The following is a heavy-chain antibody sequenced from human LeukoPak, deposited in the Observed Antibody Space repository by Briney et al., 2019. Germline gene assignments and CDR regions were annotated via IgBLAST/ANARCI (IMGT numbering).Heavy chain of an antibody. CDR3: ARRKSKGPHQQWLVRGYYYMDV. Sequence: PSETLSLTCAVYGGSFSGYHWSWIRQPPGKGLEWIGEINHSGSTNYNPSLKSRVTISVDTSKNQFSLKLSSVTAADTAVYYCARRKSKGPHQQWLVRGYYYMDVWGKGTTVTISS. CDR2: INHSGST. CDR1: GGSFSGYH. V-gene: IGHV4-34*01. J-gene: IGHJ6*03. D-gene: IGHD6-19*01.